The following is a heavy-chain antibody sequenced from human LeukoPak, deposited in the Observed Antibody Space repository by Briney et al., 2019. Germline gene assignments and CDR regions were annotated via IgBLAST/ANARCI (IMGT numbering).Heavy chain of an antibody. V-gene: IGHV3-9*01. CDR2: ISWNSGSI. CDR3: AKQSSGEWDAFDI. D-gene: IGHD3-3*01. Sequence: GGSLRLSCAASGFTFDDYAMHWVRQAPGKGLEWVSGISWNSGSIGYADSVKGRFTISRDNAKNSLYLQMNSLRAEDTALYYCAKQSSGEWDAFDIWGQGTMVTVSS. J-gene: IGHJ3*02. CDR1: GFTFDDYA.